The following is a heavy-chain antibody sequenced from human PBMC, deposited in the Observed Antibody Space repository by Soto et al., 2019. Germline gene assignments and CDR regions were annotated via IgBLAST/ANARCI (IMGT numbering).Heavy chain of an antibody. CDR3: ARDNLGYSSGWYPVIASIYPHDY. CDR2: IKQDGSEK. D-gene: IGHD6-19*01. J-gene: IGHJ4*02. V-gene: IGHV3-7*01. CDR1: GFTFSSYW. Sequence: GGSLRLSCAASGFTFSSYWMSWVRQAPGKGLEWVANIKQDGSEKYYVDSVKGRFTISRDNAKNSLYLQMNSLRAEDTAVYYCARDNLGYSSGWYPVIASIYPHDYWGQGTLVTVSS.